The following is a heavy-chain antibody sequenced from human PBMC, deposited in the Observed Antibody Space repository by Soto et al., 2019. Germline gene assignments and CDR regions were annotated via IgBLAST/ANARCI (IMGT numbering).Heavy chain of an antibody. J-gene: IGHJ3*02. CDR1: GFTFSSYA. D-gene: IGHD2-15*01. Sequence: QVQLVESGGGVVQPGRSLRLSCAASGFTFSSYAMHWVRQAPGKGLEWVAVISSDGTNKYYADSVKGRFSISRDNSKNKLFRQMDSLRVEDTAVFYCARDKPAGGYPDAFDIWGQGTMVTVSS. V-gene: IGHV3-30-3*01. CDR2: ISSDGTNK. CDR3: ARDKPAGGYPDAFDI.